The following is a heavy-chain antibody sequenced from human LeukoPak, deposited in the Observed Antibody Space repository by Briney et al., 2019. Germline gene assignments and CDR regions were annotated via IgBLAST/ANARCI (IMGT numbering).Heavy chain of an antibody. D-gene: IGHD3-22*01. Sequence: ASVKVSCKASGYTFTSYGISWVRQAPGQGLEWMGWISVYNGNTNYAQKLQGGVTMTTDTSTSTAYMELRSLRSDDTAVYYCARSRYYYDSSGYYYFDYWGQGTLVTVSS. V-gene: IGHV1-18*01. CDR3: ARSRYYYDSSGYYYFDY. CDR2: ISVYNGNT. CDR1: GYTFTSYG. J-gene: IGHJ4*02.